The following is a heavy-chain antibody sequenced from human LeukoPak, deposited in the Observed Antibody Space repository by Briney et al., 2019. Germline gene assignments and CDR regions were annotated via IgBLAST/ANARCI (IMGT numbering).Heavy chain of an antibody. Sequence: SETLSLTCTVSGGSISSGGYYWSWIRQHTGKGLEWIGYIYYSGSTYYNPSLKSRVTISVDTSKNQFSLKLSSVTAADTAVYYCARALLLSSGYYFVYWGEGTIVSVSS. CDR1: GGSISSGGYY. CDR3: ARALLLSSGYYFVY. J-gene: IGHJ4*02. V-gene: IGHV4-31*03. D-gene: IGHD3-22*01. CDR2: IYYSGST.